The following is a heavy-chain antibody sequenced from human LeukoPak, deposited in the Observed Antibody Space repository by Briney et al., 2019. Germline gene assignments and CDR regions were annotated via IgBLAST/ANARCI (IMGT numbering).Heavy chain of an antibody. CDR2: INHSGST. V-gene: IGHV4-34*01. Sequence: PSETPSLTCAVYGGSFSGYYWSWIRQPPGKGLEWIGEINHSGSTNYNPSLKSRVTISVDTSKNQFSLRLSSVTAADTALYFCARRAGLHSLDYWDQGTLVTVSS. D-gene: IGHD5/OR15-5a*01. J-gene: IGHJ4*02. CDR1: GGSFSGYY. CDR3: ARRAGLHSLDY.